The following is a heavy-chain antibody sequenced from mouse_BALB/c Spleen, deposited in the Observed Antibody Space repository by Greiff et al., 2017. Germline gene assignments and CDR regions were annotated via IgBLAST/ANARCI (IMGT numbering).Heavy chain of an antibody. Sequence: EVQLVESGGDLVKPGGSLKLSCAATGFTFSSYGMSWVRQTPDKRLEWVATIRRTGSYTYYPDSVKGRFTISRDNAKNTLYLQMSSLKSEDTAMYYGARGGDYDGDWYVDVWGAGTTVTVSS. V-gene: IGHV5-6*01. CDR1: GFTFSSYG. CDR2: IRRTGSYT. CDR3: ARGGDYDGDWYVDV. D-gene: IGHD2-4*01. J-gene: IGHJ1*01.